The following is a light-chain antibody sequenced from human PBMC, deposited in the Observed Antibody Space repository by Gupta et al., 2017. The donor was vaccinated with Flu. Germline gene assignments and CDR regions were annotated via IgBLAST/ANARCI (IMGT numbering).Light chain of an antibody. J-gene: IGKJ4*01. CDR1: QSDSDS. CDR3: QQYSSSRT. V-gene: IGKV3-20*01. CDR2: GAS. Sequence: EIVLTQSPGTLSLSPGERATLSCRASQSDSDSLAWYQQKPGQAPRLLIYGASSRATGIPDRFSGSGSGTEFTLTSSRLEAEDFAVYYWQQYSSSRTFGGGTKVEIK.